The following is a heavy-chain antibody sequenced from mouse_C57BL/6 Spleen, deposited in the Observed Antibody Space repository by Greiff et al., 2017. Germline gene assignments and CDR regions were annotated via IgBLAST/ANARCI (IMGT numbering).Heavy chain of an antibody. CDR1: GYTFTSYW. CDR3: ARERGLYGYDGGDFDY. J-gene: IGHJ2*01. Sequence: QVQLKQPGAELVKPGASVKMSCKASGYTFTSYWITWVKQRPGQGLEWIGDIYPGSGSTNYNEKFKSKATLTVDTSSSTAYMQLSSLTSEDSAVYYCARERGLYGYDGGDFDYWGQGTTLTVSS. D-gene: IGHD2-2*01. CDR2: IYPGSGST. V-gene: IGHV1-55*01.